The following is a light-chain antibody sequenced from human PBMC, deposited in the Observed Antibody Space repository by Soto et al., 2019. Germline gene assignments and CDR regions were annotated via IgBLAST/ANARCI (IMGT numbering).Light chain of an antibody. J-gene: IGKJ4*01. Sequence: EIVLTQSPGTLSLSPGERATLSCRASQSVSSNYLAWYQQKPGQAPRLLIYGASSRATGIPDRFSGSGSGTDFTLTISRLEPEDVAVYYCQQYGGSPRVTCGGGTKVEIK. V-gene: IGKV3-20*01. CDR1: QSVSSNY. CDR2: GAS. CDR3: QQYGGSPRVT.